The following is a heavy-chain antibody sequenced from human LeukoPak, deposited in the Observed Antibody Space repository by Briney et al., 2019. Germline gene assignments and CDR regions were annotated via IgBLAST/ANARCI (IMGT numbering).Heavy chain of an antibody. CDR2: ISGYGANT. CDR3: AKDRGPYLGIDNNWFDP. D-gene: IGHD1-26*01. CDR1: GFTFNLYG. V-gene: IGHV3-23*01. Sequence: GGSLRLSCAASGFTFNLYGMSWVRQVPGKGLEWVSGISGYGANTYYADSVKGRFTISRDNSKNTVFLQMNSLTVEDTAVYHCAKDRGPYLGIDNNWFDPWGQGTLAIVSS. J-gene: IGHJ5*02.